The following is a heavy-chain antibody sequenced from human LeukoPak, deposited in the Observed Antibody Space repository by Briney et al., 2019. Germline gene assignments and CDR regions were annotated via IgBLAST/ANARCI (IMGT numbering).Heavy chain of an antibody. CDR2: ISGSGGST. J-gene: IGHJ4*02. CDR3: AKEFVVTAISYYFDY. V-gene: IGHV3-23*01. CDR1: GFTLGSYT. Sequence: GGSLRLSCAASGFTLGSYTMNWVRQAPGKGLEWVSAISGSGGSTYYADSVKGRFTISRDNSKNTLYLQMNSLRAEDTAVYYCAKEFVVTAISYYFDYWGQGTLVTVSS. D-gene: IGHD2-21*02.